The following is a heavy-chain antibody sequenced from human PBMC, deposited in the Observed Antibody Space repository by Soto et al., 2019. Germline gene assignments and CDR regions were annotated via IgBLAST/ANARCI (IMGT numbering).Heavy chain of an antibody. D-gene: IGHD4-17*01. CDR3: ARAPRYGDPRLTYGMDV. Sequence: GASVKVSCKASGYTFIGYYMYWVRQAPGQGLEWMGWVNPNSGATNSAQSFQGRVTMTRDTSISTAYMELSRLTSDDTAFYYCARAPRYGDPRLTYGMDVWGQGTTVTVSS. J-gene: IGHJ6*02. V-gene: IGHV1-2*02. CDR1: GYTFIGYY. CDR2: VNPNSGAT.